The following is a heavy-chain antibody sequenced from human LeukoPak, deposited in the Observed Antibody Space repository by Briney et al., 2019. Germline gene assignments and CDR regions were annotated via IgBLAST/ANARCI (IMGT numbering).Heavy chain of an antibody. J-gene: IGHJ3*02. CDR3: ARDSGYAFDI. CDR1: GFTFSSYS. CDR2: IGISSSTI. V-gene: IGHV3-48*01. D-gene: IGHD1-26*01. Sequence: GGSLRLSCAASGFTFSSYSMNWVRQASGKGLEWVSYIGISSSTIDYADSVKGRFTISRDNAKNSLYLQMNSLRAEDTAVYYCARDSGYAFDIWGQGTMVTVSS.